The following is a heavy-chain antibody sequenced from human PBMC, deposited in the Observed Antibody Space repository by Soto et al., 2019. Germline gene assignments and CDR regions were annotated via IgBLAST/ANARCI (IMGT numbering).Heavy chain of an antibody. CDR2: IYPGDSDT. V-gene: IGHV5-51*01. D-gene: IGHD4-4*01. J-gene: IGHJ6*02. CDR3: ARHLKGTTVTTAWLTYYYYGMDV. CDR1: GYSFTSYW. Sequence: LKLSCKGSGYSFTSYWIGWVRQMPGKGLEWMGIIYPGDSDTRYSPSFQGQVTISADKSISTAYLQWSSLKASDTAMYYCARHLKGTTVTTAWLTYYYYGMDVWGQGTTVTVSS.